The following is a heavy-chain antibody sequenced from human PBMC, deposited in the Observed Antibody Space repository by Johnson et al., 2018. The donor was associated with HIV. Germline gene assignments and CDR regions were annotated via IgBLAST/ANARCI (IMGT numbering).Heavy chain of an antibody. Sequence: VQLVESGGGLAKPAWSPRLSCAASQFIFSNYYMNCVRQAPGNGLELVGQVNPNGDSTYLIDSGKDRFNTSRDNAKNTLHLQMNSLKTEDTAVYYCTTASGYYPFFDAFDMWGQGTMVTVSS. J-gene: IGHJ3*02. CDR1: QFIFSNYY. D-gene: IGHD3-22*01. V-gene: IGHV3-25*03. CDR2: VNPNGDST. CDR3: TTASGYYPFFDAFDM.